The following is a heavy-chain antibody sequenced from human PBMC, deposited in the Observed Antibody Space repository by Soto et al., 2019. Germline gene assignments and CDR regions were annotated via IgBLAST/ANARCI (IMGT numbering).Heavy chain of an antibody. V-gene: IGHV1-69*01. Sequence: QVLLVQSGAEMKQPGSSVSVSCKASGDSFTNYAFTWVRQAPGQGPEWLGGIILALGTPHYSQRFQGRLTIPADESSSTVYMELGSLRLDDTAGNYCGRYCTNTKCRGGYYLDLWGQGSLLTISS. J-gene: IGHJ5*02. D-gene: IGHD2-8*01. CDR1: GDSFTNYA. CDR3: GRYCTNTKCRGGYYLDL. CDR2: IILALGTP.